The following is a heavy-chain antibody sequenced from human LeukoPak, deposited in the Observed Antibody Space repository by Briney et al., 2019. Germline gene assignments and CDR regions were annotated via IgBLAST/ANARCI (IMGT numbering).Heavy chain of an antibody. CDR1: GFTFSSYG. V-gene: IGHV3-48*04. CDR3: ASRDVSSPRGDY. Sequence: GGSLRLSCAASGFTFSSYGMNWVGQAPGKGLEWVSYFSSSSSTIYYADSVKGRFTISRDNAKNSLYLQMNSLRAEDTAVYYCASRDVSSPRGDYWGQGSLVTVSS. J-gene: IGHJ4*02. CDR2: FSSSSSTI. D-gene: IGHD3-22*01.